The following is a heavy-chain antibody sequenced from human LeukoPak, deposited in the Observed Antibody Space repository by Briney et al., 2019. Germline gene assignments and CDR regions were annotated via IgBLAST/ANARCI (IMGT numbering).Heavy chain of an antibody. CDR2: FDPEDGET. V-gene: IGHV1-24*01. J-gene: IGHJ4*02. Sequence: ASVKVSCKVSGYTLTELSMHWVRQAPGKGLEWMGGFDPEDGETIYAQKFQGRVTMTEDTSTDTAYMELSSLRSEDTAVYYCATVILRGPLIDYYDSSGYPRPPDYWGQGTLVTVSS. CDR1: GYTLTELS. CDR3: ATVILRGPLIDYYDSSGYPRPPDY. D-gene: IGHD3-22*01.